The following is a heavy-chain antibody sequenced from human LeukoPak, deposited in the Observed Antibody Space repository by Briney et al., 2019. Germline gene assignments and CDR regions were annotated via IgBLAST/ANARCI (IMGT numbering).Heavy chain of an antibody. Sequence: GGSLRLSCAASGFTFSSYGMHWVRQAPGKGLEWVAVIWYDGSTKYYADSVKGRFTISRDNSKNTLYLQMNSLRAEDTAVYYCARDLTYSSGWSYFDYWGQGTLVTVSS. J-gene: IGHJ4*02. CDR1: GFTFSSYG. D-gene: IGHD6-19*01. V-gene: IGHV3-33*01. CDR3: ARDLTYSSGWSYFDY. CDR2: IWYDGSTK.